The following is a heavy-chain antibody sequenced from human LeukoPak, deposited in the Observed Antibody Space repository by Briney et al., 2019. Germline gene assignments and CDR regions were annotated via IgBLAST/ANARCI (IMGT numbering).Heavy chain of an antibody. D-gene: IGHD3-10*01. CDR1: GGSITSYY. Sequence: PSETLSLTCTVSGGSITSYYWSWIRQPPGKGLEWIGNIYYSGSTNYNPSLKCRVTISIDTSKNQFSLKLSSVTAADTAVYYCASTANYYGSGSYYKNWGQGTLVTVSS. CDR2: IYYSGST. CDR3: ASTANYYGSGSYYKN. V-gene: IGHV4-59*01. J-gene: IGHJ4*02.